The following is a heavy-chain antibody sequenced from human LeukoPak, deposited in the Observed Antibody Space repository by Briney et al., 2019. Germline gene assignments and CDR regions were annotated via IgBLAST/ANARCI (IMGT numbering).Heavy chain of an antibody. Sequence: SETLSLTCTVSGGSISSYYWSWIRQPPGKGLEWIGYIYYSGSTNYNPSLKSRVTISVDTSKNQFSLKLSSVTAADTAVYYCARDGAVAGIDYWGQGTLVTVSS. V-gene: IGHV4-59*01. CDR1: GGSISSYY. J-gene: IGHJ4*02. CDR3: ARDGAVAGIDY. D-gene: IGHD6-19*01. CDR2: IYYSGST.